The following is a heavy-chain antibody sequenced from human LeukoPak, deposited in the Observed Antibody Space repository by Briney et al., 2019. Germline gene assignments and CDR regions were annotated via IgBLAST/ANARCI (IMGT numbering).Heavy chain of an antibody. CDR2: IYYSGSA. Sequence: PSETLSLTCTVSGGSISDSNYYWGWIRQPPGRGLEWIGNIYYSGSAYYSPSLKSRVTVSVDTSKNQFSLKLNSVTAADTAVYYCARQSTLAAATIDPWGQGTLVTVSS. D-gene: IGHD6-25*01. V-gene: IGHV4-39*01. CDR3: ARQSTLAAATIDP. J-gene: IGHJ5*02. CDR1: GGSISDSNYY.